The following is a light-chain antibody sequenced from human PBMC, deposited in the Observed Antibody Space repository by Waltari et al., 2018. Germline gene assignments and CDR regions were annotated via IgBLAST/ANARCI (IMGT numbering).Light chain of an antibody. CDR3: QQYASSVLYT. CDR1: QSLGKNY. Sequence: IVLTQSPGTLSLSPGDRASLSCKASQSLGKNYLAWYQHKPCHAPRLLIYGASSRAAGSTDRFSGSGSGTDFTLNISRLEPEDFAVYYCQQYASSVLYTFGQGTKLEIK. J-gene: IGKJ2*01. V-gene: IGKV3-20*01. CDR2: GAS.